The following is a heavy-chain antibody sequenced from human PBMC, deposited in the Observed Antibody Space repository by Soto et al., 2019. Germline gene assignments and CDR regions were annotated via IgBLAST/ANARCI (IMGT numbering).Heavy chain of an antibody. CDR3: ARPDRFWSGYQPYYYYGMDV. V-gene: IGHV5-10-1*01. D-gene: IGHD3-3*01. CDR2: IDPSDSYT. Sequence: GESLKISCKGSGYSFTSYWISWVRQMPEKGLEWMGRIDPSDSYTNYSPSFQGHVTISADKSISTAYLQWSSLKASDTAMYYCARPDRFWSGYQPYYYYGMDVWGQGTTVTVSS. J-gene: IGHJ6*02. CDR1: GYSFTSYW.